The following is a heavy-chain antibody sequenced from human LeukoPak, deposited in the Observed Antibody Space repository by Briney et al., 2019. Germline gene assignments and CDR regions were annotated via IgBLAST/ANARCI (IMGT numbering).Heavy chain of an antibody. CDR1: GGTFSSYA. D-gene: IGHD2-2*01. J-gene: IGHJ4*02. Sequence: SVKVSCKASGGTFSSYAISWVRQAPGQGLEWMGRIIPILGIANYAQKFQGRVTITADKSTSTAYMELSSLRSEDTAVYYCARGQKKGYCSSTSCSKNFDYWGQGTLVTVSS. CDR2: IIPILGIA. CDR3: ARGQKKGYCSSTSCSKNFDY. V-gene: IGHV1-69*04.